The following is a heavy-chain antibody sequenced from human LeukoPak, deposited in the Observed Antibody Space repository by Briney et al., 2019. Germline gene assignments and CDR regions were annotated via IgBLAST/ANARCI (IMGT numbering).Heavy chain of an antibody. V-gene: IGHV3-7*01. Sequence: GGSLRLSCAASGFTFSSYWMSWVRQAPGKGLEWVANIKQDGSEKYYVDSVKGRFTISRDNAKNSLYLQMNSLRAEDTAVYYCARVGDTAMYYYMDVWGKGTTVTVS. D-gene: IGHD5-18*01. CDR3: ARVGDTAMYYYMDV. J-gene: IGHJ6*03. CDR2: IKQDGSEK. CDR1: GFTFSSYW.